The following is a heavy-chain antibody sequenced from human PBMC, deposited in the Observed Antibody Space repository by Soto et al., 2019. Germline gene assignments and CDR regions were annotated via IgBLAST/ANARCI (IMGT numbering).Heavy chain of an antibody. Sequence: GASVKVSCKASGGTFSSYAISWVRQAPGQGLEWMGGIIPIFGTANYAQKLQGRVTITADESTSTAYMELSSLRSADTAVYYCARSTHVLQGYCTNGVCYWAFDIWGQGTMVTVSS. D-gene: IGHD2-8*01. CDR3: ARSTHVLQGYCTNGVCYWAFDI. CDR2: IIPIFGTA. CDR1: GGTFSSYA. V-gene: IGHV1-69*13. J-gene: IGHJ3*02.